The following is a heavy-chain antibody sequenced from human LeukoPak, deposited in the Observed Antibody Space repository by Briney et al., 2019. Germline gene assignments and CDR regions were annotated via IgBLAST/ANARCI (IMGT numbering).Heavy chain of an antibody. J-gene: IGHJ3*02. CDR3: ARGSGYCSGGSCYFDAFDI. Sequence: SETLSLTCAVSGGSISSGGYSWGWIRQPPGKGLEWIGYIYHSGSTYYNPSLKSRVTISVDRSKNQFSLKLSSVTAADTAVYYCARGSGYCSGGSCYFDAFDIWGQGTMVTVSS. CDR1: GGSISSGGYS. CDR2: IYHSGST. D-gene: IGHD2-15*01. V-gene: IGHV4-30-2*01.